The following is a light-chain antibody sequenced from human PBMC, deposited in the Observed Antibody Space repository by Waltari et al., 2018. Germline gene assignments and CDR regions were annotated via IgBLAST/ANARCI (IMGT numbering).Light chain of an antibody. Sequence: DIQMPQSPSSVSASVGDSVTITCRASQGISSLLAWYKQKPGKAPNLLIYAAPTLQSGVPSRFSGSGSGTDFTLTISSLQAEDFATYYCQQANSFPWTFGQGTKVEIK. CDR3: QQANSFPWT. J-gene: IGKJ1*01. V-gene: IGKV1-12*01. CDR2: AAP. CDR1: QGISSL.